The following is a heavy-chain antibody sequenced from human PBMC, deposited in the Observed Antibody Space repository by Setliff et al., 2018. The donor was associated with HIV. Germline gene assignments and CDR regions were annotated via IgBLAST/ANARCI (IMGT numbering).Heavy chain of an antibody. V-gene: IGHV4-34*01. CDR1: GGSFSGYN. CDR3: AAVPWGHSSLIIDH. D-gene: IGHD3-16*01. CDR2: INHSGST. J-gene: IGHJ4*02. Sequence: SETLSLTCAVYGGSFSGYNWSWIRQPPGKGLEWIGEINHSGSTNYNPSLKTRFTISRDNAKNSVYLQMHSLRVEDTAVYYCAAVPWGHSSLIIDHWGQGTPVTVSS.